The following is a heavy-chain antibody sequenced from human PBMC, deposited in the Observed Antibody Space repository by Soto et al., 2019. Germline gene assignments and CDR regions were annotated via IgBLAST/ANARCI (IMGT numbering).Heavy chain of an antibody. CDR1: GFTVSSNY. CDR2: IYSGGST. CDR3: AGPSSGWSAHTGPGYFDL. J-gene: IGHJ2*01. V-gene: IGHV3-53*02. D-gene: IGHD6-19*01. Sequence: EVQLVETGGGLIQPGGSLRLSCAASGFTVSSNYMSWVRQAPGKGLEWVSVIYSGGSTYYADSVKGRFTISRDNSKHTRYLQMNSLRAEDTAVYSCAGPSSGWSAHTGPGYFDLWGRGTLVTVSS.